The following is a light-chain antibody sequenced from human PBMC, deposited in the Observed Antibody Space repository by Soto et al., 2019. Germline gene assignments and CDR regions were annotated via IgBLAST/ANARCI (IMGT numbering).Light chain of an antibody. J-gene: IGLJ3*02. V-gene: IGLV7-46*01. CDR2: DTH. Sequence: QAVVTLEPSLTVSPGGTVTLTCGSSTGAVTSGHFPFWFQQKPGQAPRTLISDTHNKHSWTPARFSGSLLGGKAALTLSGAQPEDEAEYYCLLSYSDAWVFGGGTKLTVL. CDR3: LLSYSDAWV. CDR1: TGAVTSGHF.